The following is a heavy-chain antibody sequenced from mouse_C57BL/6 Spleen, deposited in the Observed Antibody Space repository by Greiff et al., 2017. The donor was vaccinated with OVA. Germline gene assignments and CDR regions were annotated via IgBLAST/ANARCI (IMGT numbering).Heavy chain of an antibody. J-gene: IGHJ2*01. CDR1: GYSITSGYY. V-gene: IGHV3-6*01. Sequence: ESGPGLVKPSQSLSLTCSVTGYSITSGYYWNWIRQFPGNKLEWMGYISYDGSNNYNPSLKNRISITRDTSKNQFFLKLNSVTTEDTATYYCAREEGDYYDYFDYWGQGTTLTVSS. D-gene: IGHD1-1*01. CDR2: ISYDGSN. CDR3: AREEGDYYDYFDY.